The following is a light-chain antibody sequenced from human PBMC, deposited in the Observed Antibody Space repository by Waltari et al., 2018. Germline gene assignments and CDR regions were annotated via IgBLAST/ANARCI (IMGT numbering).Light chain of an antibody. CDR2: GAS. Sequence: EIVLTQSPGTLSLSPGERATLSCRVSQSVTSSYLAWYQQKPGQAPRLLIYGASSRATGIPDRFSGSESGTDFTLTISRLEPEDFAVYYCQQYGSSPLTFGGGTKVEIK. V-gene: IGKV3-20*01. CDR3: QQYGSSPLT. J-gene: IGKJ4*01. CDR1: QSVTSSY.